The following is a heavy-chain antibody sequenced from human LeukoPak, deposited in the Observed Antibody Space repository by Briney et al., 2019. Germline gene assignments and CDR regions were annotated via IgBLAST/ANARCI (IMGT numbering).Heavy chain of an antibody. D-gene: IGHD2-2*01. CDR2: MNPNSGNT. J-gene: IGHJ4*02. CDR3: AREDCSSTSCGFDY. V-gene: IGHV1-8*02. CDR1: GYTFTSYD. Sequence: ASVKVSCKASGYTFTSYDINWVRQATGQGLEWMGWMNPNSGNTGYAQKFQGRVTMTRNTSISTAYMELSSLRSEDTAVYYCAREDCSSTSCGFDYWGQGTLVTVSS.